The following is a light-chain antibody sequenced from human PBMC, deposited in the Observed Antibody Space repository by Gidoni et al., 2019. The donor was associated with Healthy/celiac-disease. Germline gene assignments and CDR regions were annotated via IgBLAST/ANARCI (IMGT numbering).Light chain of an antibody. CDR2: GNS. J-gene: IGLJ2*01. CDR1: SYNIGAGYD. V-gene: IGLV1-40*01. Sequence: QSVLTQPPSVSGAPGQRVTSSCTWHSYNIGAGYDVHWYQQLPGTAPKLLIYGNSTRPSGVPDRFSGSKSGTSASLAITGLQAEDEADYYCQSYDSSLSGSDVVFGGGTKLTVL. CDR3: QSYDSSLSGSDVV.